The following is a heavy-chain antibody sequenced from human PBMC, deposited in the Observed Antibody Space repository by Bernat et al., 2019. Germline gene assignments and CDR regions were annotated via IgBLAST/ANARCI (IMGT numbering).Heavy chain of an antibody. D-gene: IGHD3-22*01. V-gene: IGHV3-74*01. CDR3: ARGDYYDRSGTTS. Sequence: EVQLVESGGGLVQPGGSLRLSCEASGFTVSNHWIHWVRQDPQKGLVCVSRIRGDGTLTNYAHSVQRRFTIHRHNAKNTFYLQMNSLRAEDTALYYCARGDYYDRSGTTSWGQGTLVTVS. J-gene: IGHJ5*02. CDR1: GFTVSNHW. CDR2: IRGDGTLT.